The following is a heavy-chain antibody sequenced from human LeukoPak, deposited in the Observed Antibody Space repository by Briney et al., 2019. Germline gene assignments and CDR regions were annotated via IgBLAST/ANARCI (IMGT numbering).Heavy chain of an antibody. CDR1: GYTFTTYG. J-gene: IGHJ3*02. CDR2: ISAYNGNT. V-gene: IGHV1-18*01. Sequence: GASVKVSCKASGYTFTTYGISWVRQAPGQGLEWMGWISAYNGNTNYAQKLQGRVTMTTDTSTSTAYMDLRSLRSDDTAVYYCATPGVPDIVATDAFDIWGQGTMVTVSS. CDR3: ATPGVPDIVATDAFDI. D-gene: IGHD5-12*01.